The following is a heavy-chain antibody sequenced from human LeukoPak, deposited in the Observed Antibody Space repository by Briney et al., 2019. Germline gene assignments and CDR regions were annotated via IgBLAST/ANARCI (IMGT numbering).Heavy chain of an antibody. CDR2: ISSSSII. D-gene: IGHD3-10*01. CDR3: ARDRDYYGSGSYYT. J-gene: IGHJ5*02. CDR1: GFTFSSYS. Sequence: GGSLRLSCAASGFTFSSYSMNWVRQAPGKGLEWVSYISSSSIIYYADSVKGRFTISRDNAKNSLYLQMNSLRAEDTAVYYCARDRDYYGSGSYYTWGQGTLVTVSS. V-gene: IGHV3-48*01.